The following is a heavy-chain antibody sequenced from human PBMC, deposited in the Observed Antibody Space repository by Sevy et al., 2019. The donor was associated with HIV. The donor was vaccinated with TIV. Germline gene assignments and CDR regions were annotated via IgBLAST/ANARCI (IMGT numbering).Heavy chain of an antibody. J-gene: IGHJ6*02. Sequence: HSETLSLTCNVSGDSISGYYWSWIRQPPGKGLEWIGYIYYTRSTNYNPSLKSRVTISKDTSKNQVSLKLSSVIVADTAVYYCARGRPDYYYGMDVWGQGTTVTVSS. CDR1: GDSISGYY. CDR2: IYYTRST. CDR3: ARGRPDYYYGMDV. V-gene: IGHV4-59*01.